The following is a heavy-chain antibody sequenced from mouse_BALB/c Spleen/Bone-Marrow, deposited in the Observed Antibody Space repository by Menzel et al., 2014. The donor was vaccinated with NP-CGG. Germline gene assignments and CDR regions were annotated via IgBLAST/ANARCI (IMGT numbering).Heavy chain of an antibody. D-gene: IGHD2-3*01. J-gene: IGHJ2*01. CDR1: GYTFTDYT. CDR2: VNPNIGGT. Sequence: VQLQQPGPELVMPGASVKISCKTSGYTFTDYTLHWVKQSHGKSLEWIGGVNPNIGGTSYNQKFKDKASLTVNKSSTTAYMELRSLTSEDSAVYYCARGRWYYWGQGTTLTGSS. V-gene: IGHV1-22*01. CDR3: ARGRWYY.